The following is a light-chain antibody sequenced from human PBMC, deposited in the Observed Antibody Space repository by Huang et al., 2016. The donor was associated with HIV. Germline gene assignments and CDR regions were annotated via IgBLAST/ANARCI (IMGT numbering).Light chain of an antibody. Sequence: EIVMTQSPATLSVSPGERATLSCRASQSVSSNLAWYQQKPGQAPRLLIYGPSTRATGIPARFNGSGSGTEFTLTISSLQSEDFAVYYCQQYTNWPRTFGQGTRLEIK. CDR3: QQYTNWPRT. V-gene: IGKV3-15*01. J-gene: IGKJ5*01. CDR1: QSVSSN. CDR2: GPS.